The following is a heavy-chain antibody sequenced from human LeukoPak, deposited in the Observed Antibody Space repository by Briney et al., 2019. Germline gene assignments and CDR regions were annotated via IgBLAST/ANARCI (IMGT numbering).Heavy chain of an antibody. CDR1: GGSFSGYY. Sequence: SETLSLTCAVYGGSFSGYYWSWLRQPPGKGLEWIGKINHSGSTNYNPSLKSRVTISADTSKNQFSLKLSSVTAADTAVYYCARSMQGVSGMDVWGQGTTVTVSS. D-gene: IGHD6-13*01. V-gene: IGHV4-34*01. CDR3: ARSMQGVSGMDV. J-gene: IGHJ6*02. CDR2: INHSGST.